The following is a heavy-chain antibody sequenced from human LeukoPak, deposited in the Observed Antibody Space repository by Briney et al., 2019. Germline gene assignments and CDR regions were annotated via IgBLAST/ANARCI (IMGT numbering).Heavy chain of an antibody. CDR2: IYYSGST. V-gene: IGHV4-39*07. Sequence: PSETLSLTCTVSGGSISSSSYYWGWIRQPPGKGLEWIGSIYYSGSTYYNPSLKSRVTISVDTSMNQFSLKVHSVTAADTGVYFCARGYCSHEICPVFPSWGQGILVTVSS. CDR3: ARGYCSHEICPVFPS. D-gene: IGHD2-15*01. CDR1: GGSISSSSYY. J-gene: IGHJ5*02.